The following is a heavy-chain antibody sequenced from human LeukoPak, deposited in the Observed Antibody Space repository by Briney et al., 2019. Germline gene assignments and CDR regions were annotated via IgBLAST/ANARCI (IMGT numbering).Heavy chain of an antibody. V-gene: IGHV3-23*01. D-gene: IGHD3-16*02. Sequence: PGGSLRLSCAASGFTFSSYAMSWVRQAPGKGLEWVSAISGSGGSTYYADSVQGRFTISRDTSQNTLDLQMDSLRPDDTAVYYCARGYRPYDDAFDIWGHGTLVTVSS. CDR3: ARGYRPYDDAFDI. CDR2: ISGSGGST. CDR1: GFTFSSYA. J-gene: IGHJ3*02.